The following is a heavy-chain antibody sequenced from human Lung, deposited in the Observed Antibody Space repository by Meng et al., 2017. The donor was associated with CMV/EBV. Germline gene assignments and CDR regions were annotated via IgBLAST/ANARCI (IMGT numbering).Heavy chain of an antibody. Sequence: GESXKISCKASGDTFTSYGFTWVRQAPGQGLEWVGWISAYNDNTNYAQRLQSRVSMTTDTTTSTAYMELRSLRSDDTAVYYCASKVEPYYYDRSGYLNWGHGTLVTVSS. CDR1: GDTFTSYG. D-gene: IGHD3-22*01. J-gene: IGHJ4*01. V-gene: IGHV1-18*01. CDR2: ISAYNDNT. CDR3: ASKVEPYYYDRSGYLN.